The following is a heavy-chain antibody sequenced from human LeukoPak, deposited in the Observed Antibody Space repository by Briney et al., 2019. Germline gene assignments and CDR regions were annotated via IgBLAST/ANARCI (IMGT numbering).Heavy chain of an antibody. Sequence: GGFLRLSCAASGFTVSSNYISWLRQAPGKGLEWVSVVYRGVSTYYADSVKGRFTISRDSSRNTLYLQMDSLRAEDTAVYYCARLRETTVTRDDSYYYMDVWGKGTTVTVSS. CDR2: VYRGVST. CDR3: ARLRETTVTRDDSYYYMDV. V-gene: IGHV3-53*01. D-gene: IGHD4-17*01. J-gene: IGHJ6*03. CDR1: GFTVSSNY.